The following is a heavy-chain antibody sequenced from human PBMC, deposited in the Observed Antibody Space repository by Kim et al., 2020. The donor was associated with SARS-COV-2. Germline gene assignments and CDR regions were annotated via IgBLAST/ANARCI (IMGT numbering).Heavy chain of an antibody. Sequence: GGSLRLSCAASGFTFDDYAMHWVRQAPGKGLEWVSGISWNSGSIGYADSVKGRFTISRDNAKNSLYLQMNSLRAEDTALYYCAKDARSSSPLWYFDLWGRGTLVTVSS. V-gene: IGHV3-9*01. CDR2: ISWNSGSI. J-gene: IGHJ2*01. CDR3: AKDARSSSPLWYFDL. CDR1: GFTFDDYA. D-gene: IGHD2-2*01.